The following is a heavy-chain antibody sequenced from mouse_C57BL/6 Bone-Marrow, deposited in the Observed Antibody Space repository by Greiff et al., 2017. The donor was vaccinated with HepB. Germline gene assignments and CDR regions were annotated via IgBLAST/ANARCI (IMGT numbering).Heavy chain of an antibody. CDR1: GYTFTSYW. J-gene: IGHJ4*01. D-gene: IGHD2-1*01. CDR3: ARTLNLLWYAMDY. CDR2: IDPSDSET. V-gene: IGHV1-52*01. Sequence: QVHVKQPGAELVRPGSSVKLSCKASGYTFTSYWMHWVKQRPIQGLEWIGNIDPSDSETHYNQKFKDKATLTVDKSSSTAYMQLSSLTSEDSAVYYCARTLNLLWYAMDYWGQGTSVTVSS.